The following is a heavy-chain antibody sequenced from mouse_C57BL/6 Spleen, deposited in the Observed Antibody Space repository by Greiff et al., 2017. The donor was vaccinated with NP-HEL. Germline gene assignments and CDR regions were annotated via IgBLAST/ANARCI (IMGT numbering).Heavy chain of an antibody. J-gene: IGHJ3*01. CDR3: ARGEENWDAVFAY. CDR1: GYSFTGYY. V-gene: IGHV1-42*01. Sequence: EVQLQQSGPELVKPGASVKISCKASGYSFTGYYMNWVKQSPEKSLEWIGEINPSTGGTTYNQKFKAKATLTVDKSSSTAYMQLKSLTSEDSAVYYCARGEENWDAVFAYWGQGTLVTVSA. D-gene: IGHD4-1*01. CDR2: INPSTGGT.